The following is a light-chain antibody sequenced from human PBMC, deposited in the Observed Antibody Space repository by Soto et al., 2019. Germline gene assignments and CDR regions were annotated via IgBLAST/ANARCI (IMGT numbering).Light chain of an antibody. V-gene: IGLV2-14*03. Sequence: QSALTQPASVSGSRGQSITISCTGTSSDVGGYNYVSWYQQHPGKAPKLMIYDVNNRPSGVSNRFSGSKSGNTASLTLSGLQAEDEADYYCSSYTSSSTLVVFGGGTKLTVL. J-gene: IGLJ2*01. CDR1: SSDVGGYNY. CDR3: SSYTSSSTLVV. CDR2: DVN.